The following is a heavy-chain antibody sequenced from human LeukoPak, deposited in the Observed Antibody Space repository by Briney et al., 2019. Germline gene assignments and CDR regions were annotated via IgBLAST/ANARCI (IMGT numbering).Heavy chain of an antibody. J-gene: IGHJ4*02. CDR1: GFTFSSYG. V-gene: IGHV3-30*02. Sequence: GGFLRLSCAASGFTFSSYGMHWVRQAPGKGLEWVTFIRYDGSNKYYVDSVKGRFTISRDNSENTLYLQMSSLRAEDTAMYYCAKEPYWEWLGPQYYFDYWGQGTLVTVSS. D-gene: IGHD6-19*01. CDR2: IRYDGSNK. CDR3: AKEPYWEWLGPQYYFDY.